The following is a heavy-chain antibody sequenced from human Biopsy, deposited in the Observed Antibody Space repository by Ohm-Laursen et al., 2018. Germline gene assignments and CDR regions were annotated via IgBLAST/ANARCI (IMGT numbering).Heavy chain of an antibody. Sequence: ETLSLTCTVSGGSISDSTYHWGWIRQSPGKGLEWIGNIYYSGNTDYSPSLKSRVTISVDTSNNQFSLKLSSVTAADTAVYYCARQVDFWSGYVDYWGQGTLVAVSS. CDR1: GGSISDSTYH. CDR2: IYYSGNT. V-gene: IGHV4-39*01. D-gene: IGHD3-3*01. CDR3: ARQVDFWSGYVDY. J-gene: IGHJ4*02.